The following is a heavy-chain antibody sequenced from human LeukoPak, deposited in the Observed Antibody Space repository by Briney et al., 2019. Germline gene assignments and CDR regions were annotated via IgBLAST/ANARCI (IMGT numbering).Heavy chain of an antibody. V-gene: IGHV3-30*02. CDR3: AKEPSIVVVPAGYLQH. CDR1: GFTFSSYD. Sequence: GGSLRLSCAASGFTFSSYDMHWVRQPPGKGLEWVAFIRYDGSNKYYADSVKGRFTISRDNSKNTLYLQMNSLRAEDTAVYYCAKEPSIVVVPAGYLQHWGQGTLVTVSS. CDR2: IRYDGSNK. J-gene: IGHJ1*01. D-gene: IGHD2-2*01.